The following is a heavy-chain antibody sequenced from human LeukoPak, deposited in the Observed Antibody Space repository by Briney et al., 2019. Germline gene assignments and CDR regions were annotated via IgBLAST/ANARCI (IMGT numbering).Heavy chain of an antibody. CDR2: ISAYNGNT. Sequence: ASVKVSCKASGYTFTSYGISWVRQAPGQGLEWMGLISAYNGNTNYAQKLQGRVTMTTDTSTSTAYMEVRGLRSDDTAVYYCARGSTVDTAMVNWLDPWGQGTLVTVSS. CDR1: GYTFTSYG. J-gene: IGHJ5*02. V-gene: IGHV1-18*01. D-gene: IGHD5-18*01. CDR3: ARGSTVDTAMVNWLDP.